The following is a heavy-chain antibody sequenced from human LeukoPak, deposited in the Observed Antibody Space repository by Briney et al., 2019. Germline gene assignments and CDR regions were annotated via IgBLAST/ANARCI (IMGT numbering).Heavy chain of an antibody. V-gene: IGHV4-30-4*01. D-gene: IGHD7-27*01. CDR1: GGSISSGNCY. CDR3: ARAGETGEFDY. J-gene: IGHJ4*02. CDR2: IYYNGST. Sequence: SETLSLTCTVSGGSISSGNCYWSWIRQPPGKGLEWIGSIYYNGSTYYNPSLKSRVTISVDTSRNQFSLRLSSVTAADTAVYYCARAGETGEFDYWGQETLVTVSS.